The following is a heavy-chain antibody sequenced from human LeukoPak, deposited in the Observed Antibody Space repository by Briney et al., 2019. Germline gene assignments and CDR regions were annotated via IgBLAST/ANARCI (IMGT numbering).Heavy chain of an antibody. CDR1: GGSFSAYY. V-gene: IGHV4-34*01. J-gene: IGHJ4*02. CDR3: AREGLTNAYNPLGY. Sequence: SDTLSLTCAVYGGSFSAYYWTWLRQPPGKGLEGIGEIKHRENTNYSPSLKSRVTISLDTSKNQISLKLSSVTAADTAVYYCAREGLTNAYNPLGYWGQGTLVIVSS. CDR2: IKHRENT. D-gene: IGHD5-24*01.